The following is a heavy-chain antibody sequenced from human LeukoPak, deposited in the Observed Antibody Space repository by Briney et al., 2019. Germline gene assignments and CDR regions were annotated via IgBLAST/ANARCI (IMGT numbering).Heavy chain of an antibody. CDR3: AKSPRQSSSGWDNWFDP. CDR1: GYTFTSYG. D-gene: IGHD6-19*01. Sequence: ASVKVSCKASGYTFTSYGISWVRQAPGQGLEYMGWISAYNGNANYAQKFQGRVTMTTDTSTSTAYMELRSLRSDDTAVYYCAKSPRQSSSGWDNWFDPWGQGTLVTVSS. V-gene: IGHV1-18*01. J-gene: IGHJ5*02. CDR2: ISAYNGNA.